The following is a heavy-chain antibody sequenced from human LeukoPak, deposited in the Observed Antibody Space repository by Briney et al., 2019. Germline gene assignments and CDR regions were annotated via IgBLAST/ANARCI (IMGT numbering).Heavy chain of an antibody. J-gene: IGHJ4*02. Sequence: GGSLRLSCTASGFTFGDYAMSWFRQAPGKGLEWVGFIRSKGYGGTTEYAASAKGRFTISRDDSKSIAYLQVNSLRAEDTAVYYCARGGTSGYSSTRHFWGGNYYFDYWGREAWSPSP. CDR2: IRSKGYGGTT. CDR1: GFTFGDYA. V-gene: IGHV3-49*03. D-gene: IGHD2-2*01. CDR3: ARGGTSGYSSTRHFWGGNYYFDY.